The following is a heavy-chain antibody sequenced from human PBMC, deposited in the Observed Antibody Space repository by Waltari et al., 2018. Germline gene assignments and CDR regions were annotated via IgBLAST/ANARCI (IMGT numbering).Heavy chain of an antibody. Sequence: QVQLVQSGAEVKKPGASVKVSCKASGYTFTSYDINWVRQATGQGLEWMGWMNPNSGNTGYAQKFQGRVTMTRNTSISTAYMELSSLRSEDTAVYYCARGPYDYGSGSYPKPLFDYWGQGTLVTVSS. CDR1: GYTFTSYD. V-gene: IGHV1-8*01. D-gene: IGHD3-10*01. J-gene: IGHJ4*02. CDR3: ARGPYDYGSGSYPKPLFDY. CDR2: MNPNSGNT.